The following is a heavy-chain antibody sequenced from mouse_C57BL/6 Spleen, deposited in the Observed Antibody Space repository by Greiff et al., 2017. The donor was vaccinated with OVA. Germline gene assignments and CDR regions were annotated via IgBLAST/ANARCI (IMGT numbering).Heavy chain of an antibody. Sequence: QVQLQQPGAELVKPGASVKLSCKASGYTFTSYWMQWVKQRPGQGLEWIGEIDPSDSYTTYNQKFKGKATLTVDTSSSTAYMQLSSLTSEDSAVYYCARSPLTGKEDYYAMDYWGQGTSVTVSS. V-gene: IGHV1-50*01. J-gene: IGHJ4*01. CDR3: ARSPLTGKEDYYAMDY. D-gene: IGHD4-1*01. CDR2: IDPSDSYT. CDR1: GYTFTSYW.